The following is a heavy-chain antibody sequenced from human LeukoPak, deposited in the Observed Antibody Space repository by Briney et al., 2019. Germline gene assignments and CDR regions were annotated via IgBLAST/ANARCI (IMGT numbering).Heavy chain of an antibody. J-gene: IGHJ3*02. CDR2: ISAYNGNT. CDR1: GYTFTSYG. V-gene: IGHV1-18*01. CDR3: AREVRIVVVPNQDAFDI. D-gene: IGHD2-2*01. Sequence: ASVKVSCKASGYTFTSYGITWVRQAPGQGLEWMGWISAYNGNTNYAQKLQGRVTMTTDTSTSTAYMELRSLRSDDTAVYYCAREVRIVVVPNQDAFDIWGQGTMVTVSS.